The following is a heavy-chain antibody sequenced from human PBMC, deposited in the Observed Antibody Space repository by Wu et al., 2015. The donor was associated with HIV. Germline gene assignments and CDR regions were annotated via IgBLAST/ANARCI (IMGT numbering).Heavy chain of an antibody. J-gene: IGHJ2*01. Sequence: LVQSGPEAKGPGASVNVSCKASYTLTSYPIGWVRQAPGQRLEWMGWMNPYNGYIKPAQRFQDRITMSTNNSAHTAYMELRSLASDDTAIYFCARVQFDPKYYTYFDLWGQGTLVTVSS. CDR1: YTLTSYP. CDR3: ARVQFDPKYYTYFDL. D-gene: IGHD3-10*01. CDR2: MNPYNGYI. V-gene: IGHV1-18*01.